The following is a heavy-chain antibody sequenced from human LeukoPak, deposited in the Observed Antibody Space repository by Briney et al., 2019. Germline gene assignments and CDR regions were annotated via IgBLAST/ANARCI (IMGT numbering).Heavy chain of an antibody. Sequence: GASVKVSCKASGYTFTSYAISWVRQAPGRGLEWMGGIIPIFGTANYAQKFQGRVTITADESTSTAYMELSSLRSEDTAVYYCARDGPIAAAGRPYYYYGMDVWGQGTTVTVSS. J-gene: IGHJ6*02. CDR3: ARDGPIAAAGRPYYYYGMDV. CDR1: GYTFTSYA. D-gene: IGHD6-13*01. CDR2: IIPIFGTA. V-gene: IGHV1-69*13.